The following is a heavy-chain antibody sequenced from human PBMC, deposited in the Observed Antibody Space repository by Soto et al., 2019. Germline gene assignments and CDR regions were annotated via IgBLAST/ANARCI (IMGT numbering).Heavy chain of an antibody. CDR2: IIPIFGTA. J-gene: IGHJ6*02. CDR3: ARPARILYHINYYYCGMDV. V-gene: IGHV1-69*06. Sequence: SVKVSCKASGGTFSSYAISWVRQAPGQGLEWMGGIIPIFGTANYAQKFQGRVTITADKSTSTAYMELSSLRSEDTAVYYCARPARILYHINYYYCGMDVWGQGTTVTVSS. CDR1: GGTFSSYA. D-gene: IGHD2-8*01.